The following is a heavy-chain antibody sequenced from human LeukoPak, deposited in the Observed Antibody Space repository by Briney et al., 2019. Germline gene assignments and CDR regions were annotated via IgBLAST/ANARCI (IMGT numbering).Heavy chain of an antibody. V-gene: IGHV3-23*01. D-gene: IGHD6-13*01. Sequence: GGSLRLSCAASGFTFSSYAMSWVRQAPGKGLEWVSAISGSGGSTYYADSVKGRFTISRDNSKNTLYLQMNSLRAEDTAVYYCAKLEGSSWDYYYYYMDVWGKGTTVTVSS. CDR1: GFTFSSYA. J-gene: IGHJ6*03. CDR3: AKLEGSSWDYYYYYMDV. CDR2: ISGSGGST.